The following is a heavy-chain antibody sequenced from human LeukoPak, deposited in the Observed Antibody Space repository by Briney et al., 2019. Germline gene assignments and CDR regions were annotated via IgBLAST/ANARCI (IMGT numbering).Heavy chain of an antibody. CDR1: GYTFTSYA. CDR2: INAGNGNT. CDR3: ARDKVVRNGMDV. D-gene: IGHD2-15*01. V-gene: IGHV1-3*01. Sequence: ASVKVSCKASGYTFTSYAMHWVRQAPGQRLEGMGWINAGNGNTKYSQKFQGRVTITRDTSASTAYMELSSLRSEDTAVYYCARDKVVRNGMDVWGQGTTVTVSS. J-gene: IGHJ6*02.